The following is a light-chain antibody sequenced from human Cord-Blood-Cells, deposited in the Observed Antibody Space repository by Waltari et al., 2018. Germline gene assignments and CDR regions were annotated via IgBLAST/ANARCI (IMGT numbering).Light chain of an antibody. V-gene: IGKV1-39*01. CDR3: QDSYSTRLFT. Sequence: DIQMTQSPSSLSASVGDRVTITCRASQSLSSYLNWYQQKPGKAPKLLIYAASSFQSGVPSRFSGSESGTDFTLTISRLQPEDFATYYCQDSYSTRLFTFGPGTKVDIK. CDR1: QSLSSY. CDR2: AAS. J-gene: IGKJ3*01.